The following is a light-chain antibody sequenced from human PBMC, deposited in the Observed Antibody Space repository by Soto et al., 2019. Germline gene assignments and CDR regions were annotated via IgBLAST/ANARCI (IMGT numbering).Light chain of an antibody. CDR1: SSNIGSNT. CDR3: AAWDDSLNGVV. Sequence: QSVLTQPPSASGTPGQRVIISCSGSSSNIGSNTVNWYQQLPGAAPKLLIYSSDHRPSGVPDRFSGSKSGTSASLAISGLQSEDEADYYCAAWDDSLNGVVFGGGTKLTVL. CDR2: SSD. J-gene: IGLJ3*02. V-gene: IGLV1-44*01.